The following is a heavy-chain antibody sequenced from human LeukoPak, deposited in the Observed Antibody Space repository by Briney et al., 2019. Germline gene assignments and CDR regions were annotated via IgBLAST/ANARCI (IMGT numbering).Heavy chain of an antibody. V-gene: IGHV3-7*04. D-gene: IGHD6-13*01. J-gene: IGHJ4*02. CDR3: ARGTIAAAGYYYFAY. CDR2: IKQDGSEK. Sequence: PGGSLRLSCAASGFTFSSYWMSWVRQAPGKGLEWVANIKQDGSEKYYVDSVKGRFTISRDNAKNSLYLQMNSLRAEDTAVYYSARGTIAAAGYYYFAYCGQGTQVTVSS. CDR1: GFTFSSYW.